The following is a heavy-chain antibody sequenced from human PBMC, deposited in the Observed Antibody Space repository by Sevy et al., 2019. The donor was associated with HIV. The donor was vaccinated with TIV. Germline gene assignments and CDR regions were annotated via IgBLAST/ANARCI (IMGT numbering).Heavy chain of an antibody. CDR1: GFTFSSYD. J-gene: IGHJ6*02. CDR3: ARKVGYYYYYGMDV. Sequence: GGSLRLSCTASGFTFSSYDMNWVRQAPGKGLEWISYIYASGSPIYYSDSVRGRFTISRDDAKNSLYLQMDDLRVDDTATYYCARKVGYYYYYGMDVWGQGTTVTVSS. CDR2: IYASGSPI. V-gene: IGHV3-48*03.